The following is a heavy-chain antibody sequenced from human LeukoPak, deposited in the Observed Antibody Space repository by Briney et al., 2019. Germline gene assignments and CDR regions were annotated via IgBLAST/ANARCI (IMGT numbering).Heavy chain of an antibody. CDR1: GGSISSYY. CDR3: AREGVVPAAMSRNWFDP. CDR2: IYTSGST. V-gene: IGHV4-4*07. D-gene: IGHD2-2*01. Sequence: SETLSLTCTVSGGSISSYYWSWIRQPVGKGLEWIGRIYTSGSTNYNPSLKSRVTMSVDTSKNQFSLKLSSVTAADTAVYYCAREGVVPAAMSRNWFDPWGQGTLVTVSS. J-gene: IGHJ5*02.